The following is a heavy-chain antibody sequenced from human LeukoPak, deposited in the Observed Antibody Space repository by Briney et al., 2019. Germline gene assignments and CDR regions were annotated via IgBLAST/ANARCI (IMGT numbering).Heavy chain of an antibody. CDR1: GFTFSSYG. Sequence: PGGSLRLSCAASGFTFSSYGMHWVRQAPGKGLEWVAFIRYDGSNKYYADSVKGRFTISRDNSKNTLYLQMNSLRAEDTAVYYCAKAIVGATTPRGFDPWGQGTLVTVSS. J-gene: IGHJ5*02. CDR3: AKAIVGATTPRGFDP. V-gene: IGHV3-30*02. CDR2: IRYDGSNK. D-gene: IGHD1-26*01.